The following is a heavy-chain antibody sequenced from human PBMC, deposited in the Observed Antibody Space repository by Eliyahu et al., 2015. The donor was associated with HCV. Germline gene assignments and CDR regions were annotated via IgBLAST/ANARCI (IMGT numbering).Heavy chain of an antibody. D-gene: IGHD3-22*01. J-gene: IGHJ4*02. CDR2: IWYDGSNK. Sequence: FTFSSYGMHWVRQAPGKGLEWEAVIWYDGSNKYYADSVKGRFTISRDNSKNTLYLQMNSLRAEDTAVYYCARDRHPYYDSSGGIFDYWGQGTLVTVSS. CDR1: FTFSSYG. CDR3: ARDRHPYYDSSGGIFDY. V-gene: IGHV3-33*01.